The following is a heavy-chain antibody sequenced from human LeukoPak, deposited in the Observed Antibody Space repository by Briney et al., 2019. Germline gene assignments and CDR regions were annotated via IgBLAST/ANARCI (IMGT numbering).Heavy chain of an antibody. V-gene: IGHV3-23*01. J-gene: IGHJ3*01. CDR1: GFTFSRYA. D-gene: IGHD3-10*01. Sequence: GGPLRLSCAASGFTFSRYAMSWVRQAPGKGLEWVSAVSGSGGSTYYADSVKGLFTISRDNSKNTLYLQMNSLRAEDTAVYYCAKRMIRGVNHDAFDLWGQGTMVTVSS. CDR2: VSGSGGST. CDR3: AKRMIRGVNHDAFDL.